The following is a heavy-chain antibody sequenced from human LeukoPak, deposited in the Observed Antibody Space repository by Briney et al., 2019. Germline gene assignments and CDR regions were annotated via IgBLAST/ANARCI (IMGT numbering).Heavy chain of an antibody. CDR3: ASYYYDSSGYYPAWD. CDR1: GGSISSGDYY. J-gene: IGHJ4*02. Sequence: TLSLTCTVSGGSISSGDYYWSWIRQPPGKGLEWIGYIYYSGSTYYNPSLKSRVTISVDTSKNQFSLKLSSVTAADTAVYYCASYYYDSSGYYPAWDWGQGTLVTVSS. CDR2: IYYSGST. V-gene: IGHV4-30-4*08. D-gene: IGHD3-22*01.